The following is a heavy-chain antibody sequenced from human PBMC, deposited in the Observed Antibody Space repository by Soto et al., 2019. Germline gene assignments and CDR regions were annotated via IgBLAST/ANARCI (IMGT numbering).Heavy chain of an antibody. CDR3: ARATGSGYYSDYYYYGMDV. CDR1: GVSLSTSGMC. J-gene: IGHJ6*02. D-gene: IGHD3-22*01. CDR2: IDWDDDK. Sequence: SGPTLVNPTQTLTLTCTFSGVSLSTSGMCVSWIRQPPGKALEWLALIDWDDDKYYSTSLKTRLTISKDTSKNQVVLTMTNMDPVDTATYYCARATGSGYYSDYYYYGMDVWGQGTTVTVS. V-gene: IGHV2-70*01.